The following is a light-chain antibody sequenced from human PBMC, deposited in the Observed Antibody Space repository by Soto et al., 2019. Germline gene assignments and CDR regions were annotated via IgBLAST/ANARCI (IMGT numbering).Light chain of an antibody. CDR1: QSISSD. CDR2: DAS. V-gene: IGKV3-15*01. Sequence: EIVLTQSPATLSVSPGDRATLSCRASQSISSDLAWFQQKPGQAPRFLIHDASTRATGIPARFSGSGSETEFTLTISSLQSEDVAIYYCQQYNNWPLTFGGGTKVEIK. CDR3: QQYNNWPLT. J-gene: IGKJ4*01.